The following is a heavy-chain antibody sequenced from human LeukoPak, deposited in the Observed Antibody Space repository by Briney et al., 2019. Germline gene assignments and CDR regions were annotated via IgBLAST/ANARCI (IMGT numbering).Heavy chain of an antibody. D-gene: IGHD3-10*01. CDR2: IYYSGST. Sequence: SDTLSLTCTVSGGSISSYYWSWIRQPPGKGLEWIGYIYYSGSTNYNPSLKSRVTISVDTSKNQFSLKLSSVAAADTAVYYCARDRVGAAYYYGSGGHAFDIWGQGTMVTVSS. CDR1: GGSISSYY. V-gene: IGHV4-59*01. J-gene: IGHJ3*02. CDR3: ARDRVGAAYYYGSGGHAFDI.